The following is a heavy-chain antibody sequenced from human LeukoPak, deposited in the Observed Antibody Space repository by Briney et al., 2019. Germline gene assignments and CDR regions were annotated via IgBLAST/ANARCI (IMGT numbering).Heavy chain of an antibody. CDR3: ARLKVDANNYFDY. CDR1: GGSISSGDYY. J-gene: IGHJ4*02. D-gene: IGHD1-26*01. CDR2: IYYSGSS. V-gene: IGHV4-30-4*01. Sequence: PSQTLSLTCTVSGGSISSGDYYWSWIRQPPGKGLEWIGYIYYSGSSYFSPSLKCRVTISVDTSKNQFSLKLSSVTAADTALYYCARLKVDANNYFDYWGQGTLVTVSS.